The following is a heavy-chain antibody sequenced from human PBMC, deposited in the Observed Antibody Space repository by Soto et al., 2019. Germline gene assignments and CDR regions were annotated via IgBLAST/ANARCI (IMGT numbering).Heavy chain of an antibody. CDR3: ARGSSIAGLYYGMDV. J-gene: IGHJ6*02. V-gene: IGHV4-31*03. D-gene: IGHD6-6*01. CDR2: NYYSGIT. CDR1: GGSISSGGYY. Sequence: QVQLQESGPGLVKPSQTLSLTCTVSGGSISSGGYYWTWIRQHPGKGLEWIGYNYYSGITYYNPSLKRRVTISLDTPKNQFSLKLSSVTAADTAVYYCARGSSIAGLYYGMDVWGQGTTVTVSS.